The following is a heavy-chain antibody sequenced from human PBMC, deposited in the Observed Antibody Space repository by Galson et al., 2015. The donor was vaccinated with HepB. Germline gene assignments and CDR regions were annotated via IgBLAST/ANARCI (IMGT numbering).Heavy chain of an antibody. CDR2: ISGSGGIT. Sequence: SLRLSCAASGFTFDNYAMTWVRQAPGKGLEWVSGISGSGGITDYADSVKGRFTISRDNSKNTLCLQMNSLRAEDTAVYYCAKDLSSGWSYYYYYGMDVWGQGTTVTVSS. D-gene: IGHD6-19*01. J-gene: IGHJ6*02. CDR1: GFTFDNYA. CDR3: AKDLSSGWSYYYYYGMDV. V-gene: IGHV3-23*01.